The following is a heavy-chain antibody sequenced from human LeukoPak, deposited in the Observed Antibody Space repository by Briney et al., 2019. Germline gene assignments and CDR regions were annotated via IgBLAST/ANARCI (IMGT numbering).Heavy chain of an antibody. V-gene: IGHV1-18*01. Sequence: ASVKVSCKASGYTFTSYGISWVRQAPGQGPEWMGWISAYNGNTNYAQNLQGRVTMTTDTTTSTACMELRSLRSDDTAVYYCARARTVAYYSYGMDVWGQGTTVTVSS. D-gene: IGHD4-23*01. CDR3: ARARTVAYYSYGMDV. CDR1: GYTFTSYG. CDR2: ISAYNGNT. J-gene: IGHJ6*02.